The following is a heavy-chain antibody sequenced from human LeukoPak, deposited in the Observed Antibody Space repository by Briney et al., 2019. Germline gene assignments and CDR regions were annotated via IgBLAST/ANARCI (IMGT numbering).Heavy chain of an antibody. D-gene: IGHD4-11*01. J-gene: IGHJ4*02. CDR2: IRYDGSNT. CDR3: AKDLDYSTPYYFDY. V-gene: IGHV3-30*02. CDR1: GFTFSSYG. Sequence: GGSLRLSCAASGFTFSSYGMHWVRQAPGKGLEWVAFIRYDGSNTYYADSVKGRFTISRDNSKNTLYLQMNSLRAEDTAVYYCAKDLDYSTPYYFDYWGQGTLVTVSS.